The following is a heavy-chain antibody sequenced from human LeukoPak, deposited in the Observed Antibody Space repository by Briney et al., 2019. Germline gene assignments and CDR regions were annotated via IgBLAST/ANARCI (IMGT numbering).Heavy chain of an antibody. V-gene: IGHV5-51*01. CDR3: ARQKRWLQSHDAFDI. J-gene: IGHJ3*02. Sequence: GESLKISCKGSGYSFTTYWIGWVRQMPGKGLECMGIIYPGDSDTRYSPSFQGQVTISADKSFSSAYLQWSSLKASDTAMYYCARQKRWLQSHDAFDIWGQGTMVTVSS. D-gene: IGHD5-24*01. CDR2: IYPGDSDT. CDR1: GYSFTTYW.